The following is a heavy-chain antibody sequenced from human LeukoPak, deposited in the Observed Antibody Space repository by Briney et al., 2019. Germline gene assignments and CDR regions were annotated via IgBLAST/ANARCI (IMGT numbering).Heavy chain of an antibody. CDR3: ARGRSSSHNYYVDY. D-gene: IGHD6-13*01. J-gene: IGHJ4*02. V-gene: IGHV3-21*01. CDR2: ISSSSSHI. CDR1: GFTFSTYS. Sequence: GGSLRLSCAASGFTFSTYSMNWVRQAPGKGLECVSSISSSSSHIYYAESVKGRFTMSRDNAKNSLYLQMNSLRAEDTAVYYCARGRSSSHNYYVDYWGQGTLVTVSS.